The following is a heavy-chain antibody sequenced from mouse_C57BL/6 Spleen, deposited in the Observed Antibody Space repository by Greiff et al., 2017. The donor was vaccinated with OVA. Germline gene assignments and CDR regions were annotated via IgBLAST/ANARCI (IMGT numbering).Heavy chain of an antibody. CDR2: IYPRSGNT. CDR3: ARSHSIYAMDY. V-gene: IGHV1-81*01. D-gene: IGHD2-10*02. CDR1: GYTFTSYG. J-gene: IGHJ4*01. Sequence: VKLQESGAELARPGASVKLSCKASGYTFTSYGISWVKQRTGQGLEWIGEIYPRSGNTYYNEKFKGKATLTADKSSSTAYMELRSLTSEDSAVYFCARSHSIYAMDYWGQGTSVTVSS.